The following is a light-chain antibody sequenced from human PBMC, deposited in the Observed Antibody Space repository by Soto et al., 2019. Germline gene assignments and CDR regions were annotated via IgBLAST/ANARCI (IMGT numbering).Light chain of an antibody. V-gene: IGKV3-20*01. Sequence: EIVLTQSPGTLSLSPGERATLSCRASQSVSSSYLAWYQQKPGQAPRLLIYGASSRATGIPDRFSGSVSGTDFTLTISRLAPEDFAVYYCQQYGSSPLWTFGQGTQVEIK. CDR3: QQYGSSPLWT. J-gene: IGKJ1*01. CDR1: QSVSSSY. CDR2: GAS.